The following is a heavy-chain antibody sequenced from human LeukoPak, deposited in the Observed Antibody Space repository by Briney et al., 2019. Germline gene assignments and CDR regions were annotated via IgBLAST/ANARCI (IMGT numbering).Heavy chain of an antibody. CDR1: GGSFSGYY. CDR2: INHSGST. D-gene: IGHD6-13*01. Sequence: KPSETLSLTCAVYGGSFSGYYWSWIRQPPGKGLEWIGEINHSGSTNYNPSLKSRVTISVDTSKNQFSLKLSSVTAADTAVYYCARGLIAAAGRVDWFDPWGQGTLVTASS. J-gene: IGHJ5*02. CDR3: ARGLIAAAGRVDWFDP. V-gene: IGHV4-34*01.